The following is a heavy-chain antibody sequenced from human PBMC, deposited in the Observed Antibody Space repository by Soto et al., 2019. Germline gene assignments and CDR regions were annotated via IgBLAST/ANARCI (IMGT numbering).Heavy chain of an antibody. CDR2: INPFDGSR. CDR3: SRVDPGETSPFDH. V-gene: IGHV1-46*03. CDR1: GYIFTSYY. D-gene: IGHD3-10*01. J-gene: IGHJ4*01. Sequence: GSSVKASCKASGYIFTSYYIHWVRQAPGQGLEWMGWINPFDGSRMFAQSFQGRVTMTRDTSTSTVYMEVSSLRSEDTAVYYCSRVDPGETSPFDHWG.